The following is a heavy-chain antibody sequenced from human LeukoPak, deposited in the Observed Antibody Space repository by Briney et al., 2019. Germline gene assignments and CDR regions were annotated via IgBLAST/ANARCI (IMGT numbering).Heavy chain of an antibody. CDR2: FDPEDGET. D-gene: IGHD5-24*01. Sequence: GASVKVSCKVSGYTLTELSMHWVRQAPGKGLEWMGGFDPEDGETIYAQKFQGRVTMTEDTPTDTAYMELSSLRSEDTAVYYCATPGGMATITGDAFDIWGQGTMVTVSS. CDR3: ATPGGMATITGDAFDI. CDR1: GYTLTELS. J-gene: IGHJ3*02. V-gene: IGHV1-24*01.